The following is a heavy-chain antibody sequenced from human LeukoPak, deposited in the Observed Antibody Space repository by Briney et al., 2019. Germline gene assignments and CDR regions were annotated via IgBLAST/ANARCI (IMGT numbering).Heavy chain of an antibody. CDR3: AKVHYDSSGLGPDWFDP. CDR2: ISYDGSNK. J-gene: IGHJ5*02. CDR1: GFTFSSYG. Sequence: PGGSLRLSCAASGFTFSSYGMHWVRQAPGKGLEWVAVISYDGSNKYYADSVKGRFTISRDNSKNTLYLQMNSLRAEDTAVYYCAKVHYDSSGLGPDWFDPWGQGTLVTVSS. V-gene: IGHV3-30*18. D-gene: IGHD3-22*01.